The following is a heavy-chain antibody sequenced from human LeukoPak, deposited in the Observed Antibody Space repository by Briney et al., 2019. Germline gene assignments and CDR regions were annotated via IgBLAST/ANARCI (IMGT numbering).Heavy chain of an antibody. CDR3: ARDQGGGHYFDY. V-gene: IGHV3-33*01. Sequence: GGSLRLSCAASGFTFSSYGMHWVRQAPGKGLEWVAVIWYDGSNKYYADSVKGRLTISRDNSKNTLYLQMNSLRAEDTAVYYCARDQGGGHYFDYWGQGTLVTVSS. D-gene: IGHD3-16*01. CDR2: IWYDGSNK. J-gene: IGHJ4*02. CDR1: GFTFSSYG.